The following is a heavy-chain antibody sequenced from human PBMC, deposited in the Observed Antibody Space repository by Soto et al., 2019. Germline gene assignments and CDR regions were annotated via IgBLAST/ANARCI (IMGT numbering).Heavy chain of an antibody. CDR1: GGSISSGDYY. CDR2: IYYSGST. J-gene: IGHJ4*02. CDR3: ARDSGGDSSSWYGDFDY. D-gene: IGHD6-13*01. Sequence: QVQLQESGPGLVKPSQTLSLTCTVSGGSISSGDYYWSWIRQPPGKGLEWIGYIYYSGSTYYNPSPKSRVTISVDTSKNQFSLKLSSVTAADTAVYYCARDSGGDSSSWYGDFDYWGQGTLVTVSS. V-gene: IGHV4-30-4*01.